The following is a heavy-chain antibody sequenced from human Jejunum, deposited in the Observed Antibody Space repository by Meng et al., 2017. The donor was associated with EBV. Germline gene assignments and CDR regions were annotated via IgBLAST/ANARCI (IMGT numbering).Heavy chain of an antibody. V-gene: IGHV7-4-1*02. CDR3: ARGSNWFDR. CDR2: INTNTGKP. J-gene: IGHJ5*02. CDR1: GYIFTIDA. Sequence: QVQLLQSGSELKKPVAAAKVSCKASGYIFTIDAINWVRQTPGHGLEWMGWINTNTGKPMYVQGFTGRFVFSLDNSVNTAYLQINSLQTDDTAVYYCARGSNWFDRWGQGTLVTVSS.